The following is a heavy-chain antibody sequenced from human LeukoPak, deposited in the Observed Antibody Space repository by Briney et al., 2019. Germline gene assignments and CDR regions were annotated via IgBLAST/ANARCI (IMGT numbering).Heavy chain of an antibody. CDR3: ARPPDSDSTGYDY. CDR2: VYTSGTT. D-gene: IGHD3-22*01. CDR1: RVSTSTVSVY. J-gene: IGHJ4*02. Sequence: QTLSLTCTVSRVSTSTVSVYWSAVRQPAGKGLEWIGRVYTSGTTNYNPSLESRGTISVDSSRNPFSLKPIAVTATATARYYSARPPDSDSTGYDYWGQGTLVTVSS. V-gene: IGHV4-61*02.